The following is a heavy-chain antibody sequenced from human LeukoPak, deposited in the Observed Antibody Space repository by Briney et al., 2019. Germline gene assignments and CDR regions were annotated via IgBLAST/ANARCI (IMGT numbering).Heavy chain of an antibody. CDR1: GFPFSSYS. Sequence: GGPLRLSCAASGFPFSSYSMNWVRQAPGKGLEWVSSISSSSNYISYADSVKGRFTISRDNAKNSLYLQMNSLRAEDTTVYYCARSTVTDPDRVGFDIWGQGTMVTVSS. D-gene: IGHD4-17*01. J-gene: IGHJ3*02. CDR3: ARSTVTDPDRVGFDI. CDR2: ISSSSNYI. V-gene: IGHV3-21*01.